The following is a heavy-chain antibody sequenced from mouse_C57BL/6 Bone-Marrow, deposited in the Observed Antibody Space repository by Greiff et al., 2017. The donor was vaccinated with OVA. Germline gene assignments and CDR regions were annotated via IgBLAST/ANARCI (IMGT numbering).Heavy chain of an antibody. CDR3: ARGSYYGSSYKHYFDY. CDR2: IYPGDGDT. J-gene: IGHJ2*01. V-gene: IGHV1-82*01. CDR1: GYAFSSSW. D-gene: IGHD1-1*01. Sequence: QVQLQQSGPELVKPGASVKISCKASGYAFSSSWMNWVKQRPGKGLEWIGRIYPGDGDTNYNGKFKGKATLTADKSSSTAYMQLSSLTSEDSAVYFCARGSYYGSSYKHYFDYWGQGTTLTVSS.